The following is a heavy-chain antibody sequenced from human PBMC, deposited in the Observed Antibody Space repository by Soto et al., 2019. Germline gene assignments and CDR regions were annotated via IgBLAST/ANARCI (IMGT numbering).Heavy chain of an antibody. Sequence: PSETLSLTXAVYGGSFSGYYWSWIRQPPGKGLEWIGEINHSGSTNYNPSLKSRVTISVDTSKNQFSLKLSSVTAADTAVYYCARLKPITMVRGVIMRNNWFDPWGQGTLVTVSS. CDR2: INHSGST. CDR1: GGSFSGYY. D-gene: IGHD3-10*01. V-gene: IGHV4-34*01. CDR3: ARLKPITMVRGVIMRNNWFDP. J-gene: IGHJ5*02.